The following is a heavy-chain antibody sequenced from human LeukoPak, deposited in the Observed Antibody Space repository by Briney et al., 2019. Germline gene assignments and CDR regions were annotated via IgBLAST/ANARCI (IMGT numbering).Heavy chain of an antibody. CDR3: ARDLFAMTQWEQLGY. CDR1: GFTFDDYA. J-gene: IGHJ4*02. Sequence: GGSLRLTCAASGFTFDDYAMHWVGQAPGKGLERVTGISWNSGSIGYADSVKGRFTISRDNSKNTLYLQMNSLRTEDTAMYYCARDLFAMTQWEQLGYWGQGTLVTVSS. V-gene: IGHV3-9*01. CDR2: ISWNSGSI. D-gene: IGHD1-26*01.